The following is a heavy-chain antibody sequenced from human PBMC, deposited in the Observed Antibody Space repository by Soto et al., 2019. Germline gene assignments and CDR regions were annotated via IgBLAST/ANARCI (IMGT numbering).Heavy chain of an antibody. CDR3: ARLPDILTGYYRPIFDY. Sequence: ASVKVSCKASGYTFTSYGISWVRQAPGQGLEWMGWISAYNGNTNYAQKLQGRVTMTTDTSTSTAYMELRSLRSDDTAVYYCARLPDILTGYYRPIFDYWGQGTLVTVSS. D-gene: IGHD3-9*01. J-gene: IGHJ4*02. CDR1: GYTFTSYG. CDR2: ISAYNGNT. V-gene: IGHV1-18*01.